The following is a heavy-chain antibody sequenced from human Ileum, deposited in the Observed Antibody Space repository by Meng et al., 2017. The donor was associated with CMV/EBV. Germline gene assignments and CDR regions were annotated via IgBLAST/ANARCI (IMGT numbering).Heavy chain of an antibody. D-gene: IGHD4-17*01. J-gene: IGHJ4*02. CDR1: GYTFTSYG. V-gene: IGHV1-18*01. CDR2: ISTYNGDT. Sequence: QVRLMQSGDELKKPGASLTASCKASGYTFTSYGISWVRQAPGQGLEWMGWISTYNGDTYYAQNLQGRVTMTTDTSTSTAYMELRSLRSDDTAVYYCARKDDGVYLGALDYWGQGTLVTVSS. CDR3: ARKDDGVYLGALDY.